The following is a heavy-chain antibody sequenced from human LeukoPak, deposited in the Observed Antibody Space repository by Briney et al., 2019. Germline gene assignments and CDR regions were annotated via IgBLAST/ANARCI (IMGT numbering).Heavy chain of an antibody. D-gene: IGHD4/OR15-4a*01. CDR1: GYTFTSYD. V-gene: IGHV1-8*02. Sequence: ASVKVSCKASGYTFTSYDINWVRQATGQGLEWMGWMNPNSGNTDYAQKFQGRVTMTRDTSISTAYMELRSLRSDDTAVYYCARDGEAGGAEYWGQGTLVTVSS. J-gene: IGHJ4*02. CDR3: ARDGEAGGAEY. CDR2: MNPNSGNT.